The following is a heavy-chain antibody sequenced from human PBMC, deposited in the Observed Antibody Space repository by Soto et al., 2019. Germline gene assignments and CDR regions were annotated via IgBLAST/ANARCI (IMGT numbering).Heavy chain of an antibody. CDR3: ARDGYDGSGSPYPAY. V-gene: IGHV4-59*01. D-gene: IGHD3-10*01. CDR2: ICYLGST. Sequence: LSLTCSVSGGSRSEYFWSWIRQSPGKGLEWIGYICYLGSTDYNPSLKSRVTISVDTSKRQFSLRLTSVTAADTGVYYCARDGYDGSGSPYPAYWGPGTQVTVSS. J-gene: IGHJ4*02. CDR1: GGSRSEYF.